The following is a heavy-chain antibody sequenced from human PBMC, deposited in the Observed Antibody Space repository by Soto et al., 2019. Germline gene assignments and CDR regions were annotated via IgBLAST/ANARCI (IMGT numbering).Heavy chain of an antibody. V-gene: IGHV4-30-2*01. CDR3: ARGQVVAAQH. D-gene: IGHD2-15*01. J-gene: IGHJ4*02. CDR1: GGSISSYS. Sequence: TLSLTCTVAGGSISSYSWSWIRQPPGKGLEWIGYIYHSGSTYYNPSLKSRVTISVDRSKNQFSLKLSSVTAADTAVYYCARGQVVAAQHWGQGTLVTVSS. CDR2: IYHSGST.